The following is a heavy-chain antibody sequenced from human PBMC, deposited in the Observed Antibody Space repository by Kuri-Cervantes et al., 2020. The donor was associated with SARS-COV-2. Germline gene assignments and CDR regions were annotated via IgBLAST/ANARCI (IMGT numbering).Heavy chain of an antibody. CDR1: GFTFSSYG. D-gene: IGHD3-10*01. CDR3: ARSFTVRGAYFDY. CDR2: IRYDGSNK. Sequence: GESLKISCAASGFTFSSYGMHWVRQAPGKGLEWVAFIRYDGSNKYYADSVKGRFTISRDNSKNTLYLQMNSLRAEDTAVYYCARSFTVRGAYFDYWGQGTLVTVSS. J-gene: IGHJ4*02. V-gene: IGHV3-30*02.